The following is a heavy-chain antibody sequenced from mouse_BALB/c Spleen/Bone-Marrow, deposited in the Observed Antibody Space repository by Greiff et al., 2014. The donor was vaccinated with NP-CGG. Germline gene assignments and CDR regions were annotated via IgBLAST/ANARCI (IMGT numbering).Heavy chain of an antibody. Sequence: EVQLQQSGGGLVQPGGSLKPSCAASGFTFSSYGMSWVRQTPDKRLELVATINSNGGSTYYPDSVKGRFTISRDNAKNTLYLQMSSLKSEDTAMYYCARSQAYYGNYFDYWGQGTTLTVSS. J-gene: IGHJ2*01. CDR3: ARSQAYYGNYFDY. CDR2: INSNGGST. V-gene: IGHV5-6-3*01. CDR1: GFTFSSYG. D-gene: IGHD2-10*01.